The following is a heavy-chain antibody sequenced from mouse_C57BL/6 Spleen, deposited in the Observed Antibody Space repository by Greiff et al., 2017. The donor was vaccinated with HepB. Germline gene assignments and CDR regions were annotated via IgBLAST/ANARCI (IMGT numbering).Heavy chain of an antibody. CDR3: ARGTTVVATNFDY. J-gene: IGHJ2*01. D-gene: IGHD1-1*01. CDR2: IYTGDGDT. V-gene: IGHV1-82*01. CDR1: GYAFSSSW. Sequence: QVQLQQSGPELVKPGASVKISCKASGYAFSSSWMNWVKQRPGKGLEWIGRIYTGDGDTNYNGKFKGKATLTADKSSSTAYMQLSSLTSEDSAVYFCARGTTVVATNFDYWGQGTTLTVSS.